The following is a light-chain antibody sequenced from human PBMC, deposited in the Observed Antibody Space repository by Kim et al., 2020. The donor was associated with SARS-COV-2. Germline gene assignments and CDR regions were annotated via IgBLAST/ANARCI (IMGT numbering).Light chain of an antibody. J-gene: IGKJ2*01. Sequence: VSPGERATLSCRASQSVSSNLAWYQQKAGQAPRLLIYGASTRATGIPSRFSGSGSGTEFTLTISSLQSEDFAVYSCQQYNNWPYTFGQGTKLEI. CDR1: QSVSSN. CDR2: GAS. V-gene: IGKV3-15*01. CDR3: QQYNNWPYT.